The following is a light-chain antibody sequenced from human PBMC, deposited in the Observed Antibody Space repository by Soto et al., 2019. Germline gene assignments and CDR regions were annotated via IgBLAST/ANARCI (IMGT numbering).Light chain of an antibody. V-gene: IGKV3-15*01. J-gene: IGKJ1*01. CDR1: QSVSSN. CDR3: QQYNNWPAWT. CDR2: GAS. Sequence: EIGMTQSPATLSVSPGERATLSFMARQSVSSNLAWYQQTPGQAPRLLIYGASTRATGIPARFSGSGSGTEFTLTISSLQSEDFAVYYCQQYNNWPAWTFGQGTKVDIK.